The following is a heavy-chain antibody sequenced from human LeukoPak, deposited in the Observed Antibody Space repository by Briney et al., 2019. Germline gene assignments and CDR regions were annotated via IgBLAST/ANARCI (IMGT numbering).Heavy chain of an antibody. CDR2: ISAYNGNT. J-gene: IGHJ3*02. D-gene: IGHD3-22*01. CDR1: GYTFTYYG. Sequence: GASVKVSCKASGYTFTYYGLNWVRQAPGQGLEWVGWISAYNGNTNYAQKLQDRVTMTTDASTSTAYLELRSLRSDDTAVYYCARDRRGLDYYDSSGYENDAFDIWGQGTMVTVSS. CDR3: ARDRRGLDYYDSSGYENDAFDI. V-gene: IGHV1-18*01.